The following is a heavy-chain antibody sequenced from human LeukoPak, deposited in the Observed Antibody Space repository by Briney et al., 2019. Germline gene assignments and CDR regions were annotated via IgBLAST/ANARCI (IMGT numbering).Heavy chain of an antibody. CDR3: ARGRGSLPFDY. Sequence: PGGSLRLSCAASGFTFSSYSINWVRQAPGKGLEWVSSISSNGDHIYYADSVKGRFTISRDNAKNSVYLQMNSLRAEDTAIYYCARGRGSLPFDYWGQGTLVTVSS. CDR2: ISSNGDHI. V-gene: IGHV3-21*01. J-gene: IGHJ4*02. D-gene: IGHD1-26*01. CDR1: GFTFSSYS.